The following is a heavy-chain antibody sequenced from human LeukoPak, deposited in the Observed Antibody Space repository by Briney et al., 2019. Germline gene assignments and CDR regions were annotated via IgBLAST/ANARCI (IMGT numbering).Heavy chain of an antibody. J-gene: IGHJ4*02. CDR1: GFXFSSYA. D-gene: IGHD6-13*01. CDR3: AKAGYSSSWPLDY. Sequence: GGSLRLSCAASGFXFSSYAISWVRQAPGKGLEWVSAISPSGNTIYYADSVKGRFTISRDNSKNTLYLQINSLRAEDTAVYYCAKAGYSSSWPLDYWGQGTLVTVSS. CDR2: ISPSGNTI. V-gene: IGHV3-23*01.